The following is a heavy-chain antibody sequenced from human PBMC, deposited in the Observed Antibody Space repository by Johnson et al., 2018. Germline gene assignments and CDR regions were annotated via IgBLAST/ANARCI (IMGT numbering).Heavy chain of an antibody. CDR1: GFSFGDYW. V-gene: IGHV3-7*04. Sequence: VQLVESGGGLVQPGGSLRVSCVASGFSFGDYWMSWVSQTPGKGLLWVANIQRDGTTKTYGDSVKGRFTVSRDNAKNSLYLQMNGLTDEDTAVFYCARGWHRGKGLTWDYWGQGTPVIVSS. CDR2: IQRDGTTK. CDR3: ARGWHRGKGLTWDY. D-gene: IGHD2-15*01. J-gene: IGHJ4*02.